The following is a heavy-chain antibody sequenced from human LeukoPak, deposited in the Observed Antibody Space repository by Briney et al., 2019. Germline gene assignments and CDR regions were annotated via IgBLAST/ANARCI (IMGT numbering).Heavy chain of an antibody. D-gene: IGHD1-26*01. Sequence: ASVKVSCKASGYTFTSYYMHWVRQAPGQGLEWMGIINPSGGSTSYAQKFQGRVTMTRDMSTSTVYMELSSLRSEDTAVYYCARDTSGELPHDAFDIWGQGTMVTVSS. J-gene: IGHJ3*02. CDR2: INPSGGST. CDR3: ARDTSGELPHDAFDI. V-gene: IGHV1-46*01. CDR1: GYTFTSYY.